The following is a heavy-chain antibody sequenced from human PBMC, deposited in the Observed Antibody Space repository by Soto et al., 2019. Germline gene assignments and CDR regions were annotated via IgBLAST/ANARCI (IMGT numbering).Heavy chain of an antibody. J-gene: IGHJ4*02. CDR2: ISDNGGTT. CDR3: AKDPQQLIDFFDF. D-gene: IGHD6-13*01. Sequence: PGGSLRLSCAASEFTFSNYAMSWVRQAPGKGLEWVSSISDNGGTTYYADSVKGRFTISRDNSKNTLYLQMNSLRAEDTAVYYCAKDPQQLIDFFDFWTQGTSVIGSS. CDR1: EFTFSNYA. V-gene: IGHV3-23*01.